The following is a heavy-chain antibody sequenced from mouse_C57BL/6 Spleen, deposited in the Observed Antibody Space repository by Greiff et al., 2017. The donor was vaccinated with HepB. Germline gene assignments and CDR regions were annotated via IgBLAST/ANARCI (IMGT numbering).Heavy chain of an antibody. V-gene: IGHV5-17*01. CDR1: GFTFSDYG. J-gene: IGHJ2*01. Sequence: EVKLVESGGGLVKPGGSLKLSCAASGFTFSDYGMHWVRQAPEKGLEWVAYISSGSSTIYYADTVKGRFTISRDNAKNTLFLQMTSLRSEDTAMYYCAKDSSGYRYYFDYWGQGTTLTVSS. D-gene: IGHD3-2*02. CDR2: ISSGSSTI. CDR3: AKDSSGYRYYFDY.